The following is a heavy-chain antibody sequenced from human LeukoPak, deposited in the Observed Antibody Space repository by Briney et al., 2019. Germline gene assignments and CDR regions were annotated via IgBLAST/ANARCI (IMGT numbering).Heavy chain of an antibody. V-gene: IGHV3-30*18. Sequence: PGRSVRLSCAVSVFTFRNYGMHWVRQAPGKGLEWVAVISYDGGNKYYADSVKGRFTISRDNSKNTLYLQMNSLRGEDTAVYYCAKGLQLWAPIDYWGQGTLVTVSS. CDR3: AKGLQLWAPIDY. D-gene: IGHD5-18*01. CDR2: ISYDGGNK. J-gene: IGHJ4*02. CDR1: VFTFRNYG.